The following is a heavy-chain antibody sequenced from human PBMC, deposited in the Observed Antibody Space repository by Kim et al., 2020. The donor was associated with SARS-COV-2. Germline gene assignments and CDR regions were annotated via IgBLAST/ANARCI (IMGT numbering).Heavy chain of an antibody. CDR2: ISSSSSYI. Sequence: GGSLRLSCAASGFTFSGYSMNWVRQAPGKGLEWVSSISSSSSYIYYADAVKGRFTISRDNAKNSLYLQMNSLRAEDTAVYYCAREDSSSWGEYYYYYYGMDVWGQGTTVTVSS. CDR1: GFTFSGYS. D-gene: IGHD6-13*01. CDR3: AREDSSSWGEYYYYYYGMDV. V-gene: IGHV3-21*01. J-gene: IGHJ6*02.